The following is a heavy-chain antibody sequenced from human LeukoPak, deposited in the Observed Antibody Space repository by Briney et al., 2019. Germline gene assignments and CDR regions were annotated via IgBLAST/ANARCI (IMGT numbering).Heavy chain of an antibody. V-gene: IGHV4-4*07. CDR3: ARDFGSYYGSGSYYIAPKNWFDP. D-gene: IGHD3-10*01. CDR2: IYTSGST. J-gene: IGHJ5*02. CDR1: GGSISSYY. Sequence: PSETLSLTCTVSGGSISSYYWSWIRQPAGKGLEWIGRIYTSGSTNYNPSLKSRVTMSVDTSKNQFSLKLSSVTAADTAVYYCARDFGSYYGSGSYYIAPKNWFDPWGQGTLVTVYS.